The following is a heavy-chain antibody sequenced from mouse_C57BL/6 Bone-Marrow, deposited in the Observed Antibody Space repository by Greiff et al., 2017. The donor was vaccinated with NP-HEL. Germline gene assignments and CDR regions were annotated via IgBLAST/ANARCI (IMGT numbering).Heavy chain of an antibody. Sequence: QVQLQQSGAELARPGASLKMSCKASGYTFTSYTMHWVKQRPGQGLEWIGYINPSSGYTKYNQKFKDKATLTADKSSSTAYMQLSSLTSEDSAVYYCSNLWYFDVWGTGTTVTVSS. CDR1: GYTFTSYT. CDR3: SNLWYFDV. J-gene: IGHJ1*03. D-gene: IGHD2-5*01. CDR2: INPSSGYT. V-gene: IGHV1-4*01.